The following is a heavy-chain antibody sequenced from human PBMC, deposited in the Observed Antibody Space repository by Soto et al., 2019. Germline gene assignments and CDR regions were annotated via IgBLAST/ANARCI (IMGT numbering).Heavy chain of an antibody. Sequence: PSQTLSLTCAISGDSVSSNSAVWNWIRQSPSRGLEWLGRTYYRSKWYTDYAVSVKSRININPDISNNQVSLHLNSVTGAGTAVYYCARGPLPCFTMVRGVRSYYRGMDVWGQGTMVTVSS. V-gene: IGHV6-1*01. CDR2: TYYRSKWYT. J-gene: IGHJ6*02. CDR1: GDSVSSNSAV. D-gene: IGHD3-10*01. CDR3: ARGPLPCFTMVRGVRSYYRGMDV.